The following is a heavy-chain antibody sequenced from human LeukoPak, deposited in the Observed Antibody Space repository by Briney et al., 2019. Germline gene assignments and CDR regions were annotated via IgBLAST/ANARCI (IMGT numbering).Heavy chain of an antibody. CDR3: ARLGGKSSPAGV. J-gene: IGHJ4*02. Sequence: GGSLRLSCAASGFTFSNYWMSWVRQTPEKGLEWVANIKQDGSEKYYVDSVKGRFTISRDNAKNSLSLQMGSLRGEDTAVYYCARLGGKSSPAGVWGQGTLVTVSS. CDR2: IKQDGSEK. CDR1: GFTFSNYW. D-gene: IGHD1-26*01. V-gene: IGHV3-7*01.